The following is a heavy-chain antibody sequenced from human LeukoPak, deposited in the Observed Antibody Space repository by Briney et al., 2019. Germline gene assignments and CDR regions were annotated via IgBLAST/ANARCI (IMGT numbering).Heavy chain of an antibody. D-gene: IGHD4-17*01. Sequence: GGSLRLSCAPSGFTFSSYAMHWVRQAPGKGLEWVALIWYDGSNKFYADSVKGRFTISRDNSKNTMYLQMNSLRAEDTAVYYCAIDPGYISGGHGDHGWSFDYWGQGTLVTVSS. J-gene: IGHJ4*02. CDR2: IWYDGSNK. V-gene: IGHV3-33*01. CDR1: GFTFSSYA. CDR3: AIDPGYISGGHGDHGWSFDY.